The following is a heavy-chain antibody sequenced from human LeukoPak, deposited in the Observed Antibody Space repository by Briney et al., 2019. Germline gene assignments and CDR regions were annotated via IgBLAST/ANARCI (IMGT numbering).Heavy chain of an antibody. V-gene: IGHV1-69*13. Sequence: SVKVSCKASGGTFSSYAISWVRQAPGQGLEWMGGIIPILGTANYAQKFQGRVTITADESTSTAYMELSSLRSEDTAVYYCATALEMATINPTPTFDHWGQGTLVTVSS. CDR3: ATALEMATINPTPTFDH. CDR2: IIPILGTA. D-gene: IGHD5-24*01. CDR1: GGTFSSYA. J-gene: IGHJ4*02.